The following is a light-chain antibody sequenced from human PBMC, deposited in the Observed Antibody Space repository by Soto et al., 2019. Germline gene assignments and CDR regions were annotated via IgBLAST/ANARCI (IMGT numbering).Light chain of an antibody. J-gene: IGLJ1*01. Sequence: QSVLTQPASVSGSHGQSITISCTGASSDNGAYNYVSWYQQHTGKAPKLMIYEVSNRPSGISNRFSASKSGNTAYLTISGLQSTDEADYHCSSYAISNTLVFGTGTKVTVI. V-gene: IGLV2-14*01. CDR3: SSYAISNTLV. CDR2: EVS. CDR1: SSDNGAYNY.